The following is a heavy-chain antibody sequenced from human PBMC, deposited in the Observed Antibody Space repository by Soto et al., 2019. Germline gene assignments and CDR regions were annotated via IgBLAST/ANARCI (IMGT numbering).Heavy chain of an antibody. CDR1: GYIFTRHW. CDR2: IYPGDSDT. Sequence: PGESLKISCKGSGYIFTRHWIGWVRQMPGKGLEWMGIIYPGDSDTRYSPSFQGQVTISADKSISTAYLQWSSLKASDTAMYYCARAMIRGKNYYGMDVWGQGTTVTVSS. D-gene: IGHD3-10*01. J-gene: IGHJ6*02. V-gene: IGHV5-51*01. CDR3: ARAMIRGKNYYGMDV.